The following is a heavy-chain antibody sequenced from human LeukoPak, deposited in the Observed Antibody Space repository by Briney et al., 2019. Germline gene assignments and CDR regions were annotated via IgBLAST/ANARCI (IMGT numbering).Heavy chain of an antibody. J-gene: IGHJ4*02. CDR1: GFTISTYW. Sequence: GGSLRLSCAASGFTISTYWMYWVRQGPRKGQVWVSRIRPEGTTTAYADSVKGRFTISRDNAKNTLFLQMNSLSAEDTAVYYCARDLDWILFDYWGQGTLVTVSS. D-gene: IGHD3-9*01. CDR2: IRPEGTTT. CDR3: ARDLDWILFDY. V-gene: IGHV3-74*03.